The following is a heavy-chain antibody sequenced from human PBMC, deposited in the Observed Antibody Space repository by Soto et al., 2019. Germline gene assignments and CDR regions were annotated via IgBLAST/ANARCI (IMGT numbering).Heavy chain of an antibody. V-gene: IGHV4-4*02. Sequence: ETLSLTCAVSGGSFTSNNWWTWVRQPPGQGLEWIGEIYRTGSTNYNPSLKSRVTISLDKSENQFSLKVTSLTAADTAVYYGASRDPGTSVDYWGQETLVTVSS. CDR1: GGSFTSNNW. CDR2: IYRTGST. D-gene: IGHD1-7*01. CDR3: ASRDPGTSVDY. J-gene: IGHJ4*02.